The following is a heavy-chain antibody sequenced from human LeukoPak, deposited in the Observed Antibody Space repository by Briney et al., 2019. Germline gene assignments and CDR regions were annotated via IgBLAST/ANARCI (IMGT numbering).Heavy chain of an antibody. D-gene: IGHD2-21*02. CDR1: GGSISSSSYY. CDR3: ARGFCGGDCYYYYYYYMDV. J-gene: IGHJ6*03. Sequence: SETLSLTCTVSGGSISSSSYYWGWIRQPPGKGLEWIGSIYYSGSTYYNPSLKSRVTISVDTSKNQLSLKLSSVTAADTAVYYCARGFCGGDCYYYYYYYMDVWGKGTTVTISS. V-gene: IGHV4-39*07. CDR2: IYYSGST.